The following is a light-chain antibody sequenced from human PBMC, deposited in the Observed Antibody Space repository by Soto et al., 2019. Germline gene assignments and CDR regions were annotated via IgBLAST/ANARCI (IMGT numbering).Light chain of an antibody. J-gene: IGKJ3*01. CDR1: QNIYSY. CDR3: QQSYSSLPS. CDR2: FAS. Sequence: IQMTQSPSSLSASVGDRVTITCRASQNIYSYLYWYQQKPGKAPKLLIYFASSLQSGVPSRFSGSGSGTDFTLTITSLQPEDCATYYCQQSYSSLPSFGPGTKVDIK. V-gene: IGKV1-39*01.